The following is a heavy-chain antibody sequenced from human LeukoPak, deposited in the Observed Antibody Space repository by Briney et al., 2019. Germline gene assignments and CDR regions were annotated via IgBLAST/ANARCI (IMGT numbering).Heavy chain of an antibody. CDR1: GFIFSTYG. D-gene: IGHD3-10*01. CDR2: IWYDGSNK. J-gene: IGHJ4*02. CDR3: ARASGPFDY. Sequence: GRSLRLSCATSGFIFSTYGMHWVRQAPGKGMEWVAVIWYDGSNKYYADSVKGRFTISRDNSKNTLYLNMNSLRAEDTGVYYCARASGPFDYWGQGTLVTVSS. V-gene: IGHV3-33*01.